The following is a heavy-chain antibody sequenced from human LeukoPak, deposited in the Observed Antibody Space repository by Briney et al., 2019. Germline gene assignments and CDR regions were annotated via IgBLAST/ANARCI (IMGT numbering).Heavy chain of an antibody. D-gene: IGHD4-23*01. V-gene: IGHV1-2*02. CDR1: GYTFTGFY. CDR2: INPNSGGT. Sequence: ASVKVSCKASGYTFTGFYMHWVRQAPGQGLEWMGWINPNSGGTNYAQKFQGRVTMTRDTSISTAYMELSRLRSDDTAVYYCARDGYGGNSAHSDWGQGTLVTVSS. J-gene: IGHJ4*02. CDR3: ARDGYGGNSAHSD.